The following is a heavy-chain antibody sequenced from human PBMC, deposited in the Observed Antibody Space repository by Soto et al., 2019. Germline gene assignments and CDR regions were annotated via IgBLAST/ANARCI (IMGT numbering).Heavy chain of an antibody. CDR3: ARRSAVPSAGGLDY. J-gene: IGHJ4*02. V-gene: IGHV3-74*01. CDR2: INSDGSTT. CDR1: GFTFSSYW. D-gene: IGHD6-19*01. Sequence: EVQLVESGGGLVQPGGSLRLSCAASGFTFSSYWMHWVRQPPGKGLVWVSRINSDGSTTNYADSVKGRFSISRDNSKNTLYLEMNSLGAEDTAVYYCARRSAVPSAGGLDYRGQGTRVSVSS.